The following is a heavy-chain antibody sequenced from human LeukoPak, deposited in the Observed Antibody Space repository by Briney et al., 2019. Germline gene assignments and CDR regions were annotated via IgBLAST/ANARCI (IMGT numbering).Heavy chain of an antibody. J-gene: IGHJ4*02. Sequence: GGSLRLSCAASGFSFSAYWMTWVRQAPGTGLEWVANMNPAGTETYYVDPVKGRFTISRDNAKNLLYLQMNSLRAEDTAVYYCARFGYVAAVDLWGQGTLVTVSS. D-gene: IGHD2-15*01. CDR3: ARFGYVAAVDL. CDR2: MNPAGTET. V-gene: IGHV3-7*01. CDR1: GFSFSAYW.